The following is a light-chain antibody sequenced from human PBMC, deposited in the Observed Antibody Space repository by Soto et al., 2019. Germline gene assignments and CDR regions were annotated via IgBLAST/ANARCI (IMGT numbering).Light chain of an antibody. CDR2: RAS. V-gene: IGKV3-15*01. CDR1: QTIYSN. CDR3: QHDQNLWT. J-gene: IGKJ1*01. Sequence: IQMTQSPPTLSVSPGERATLSCRASQTIYSNVAWYQQRPGQAPRLLIYRASARATGIPARFSGSGSGTEFTLNIGSLQSEESAVYDCQHDQNLWTFGQGTKVEIK.